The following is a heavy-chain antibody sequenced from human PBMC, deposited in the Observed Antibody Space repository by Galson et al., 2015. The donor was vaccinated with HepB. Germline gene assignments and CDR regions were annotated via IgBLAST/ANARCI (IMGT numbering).Heavy chain of an antibody. CDR1: GFTFSSYN. CDR2: IDVSSSII. V-gene: IGHV3-48*02. Sequence: SLRLSCAASGFTFSSYNMNWVRQAPGKGLEWVSYIDVSSSIIYCGDSVKGRFTISRDNAENSLYLQMNSLRDEDTAVYYCARDRGGSGIHLSYYYGMDVWGQGTTVTVSS. CDR3: ARDRGGSGIHLSYYYGMDV. J-gene: IGHJ6*02. D-gene: IGHD3-10*01.